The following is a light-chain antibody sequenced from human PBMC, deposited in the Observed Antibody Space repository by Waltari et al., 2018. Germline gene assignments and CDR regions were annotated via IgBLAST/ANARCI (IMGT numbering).Light chain of an antibody. CDR1: QSLLDSEDGNTY. CDR3: MQGIEYPWT. CDR2: EVS. Sequence: DIVMTQTPLSLPVTLGEPASLSCRSSQSLLDSEDGNTYLDWYLQKPGQSPQLLIYEVSNRASGVPDRFSGSGSDTDFTLKISRVEAEDVGVYYCMQGIEYPWTFGQGTKVEIK. J-gene: IGKJ1*01. V-gene: IGKV2-40*01.